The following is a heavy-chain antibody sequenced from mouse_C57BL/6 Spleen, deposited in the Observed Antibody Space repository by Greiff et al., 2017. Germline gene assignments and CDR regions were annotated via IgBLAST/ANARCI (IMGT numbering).Heavy chain of an antibody. J-gene: IGHJ4*01. CDR3: ARPLYGSSYNYAMDY. Sequence: VKLMESGPGLVQPSQSLSITCTVSGFSLTSYGVHWVRQSPGKGLEWLGVIWSGGSTDYNAAFISRLSISKDNSKSQVFFKMNSLQADDTAIYYCARPLYGSSYNYAMDYWGQGTSVTVSS. CDR2: IWSGGST. CDR1: GFSLTSYG. D-gene: IGHD1-1*01. V-gene: IGHV2-2*01.